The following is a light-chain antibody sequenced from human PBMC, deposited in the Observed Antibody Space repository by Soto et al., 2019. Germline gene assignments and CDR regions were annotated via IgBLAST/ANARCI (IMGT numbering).Light chain of an antibody. V-gene: IGKV1-5*03. Sequence: DIQMTQSPSTLSASVGDRVTITCRASQRISNSLAWYQQKPWKAPNLLIYKASSLESVVPSSFSGSGSGPEFTLTISSLQPDDFATYYCRQYVSYPVTFGGGTKVEMK. CDR3: RQYVSYPVT. CDR1: QRISNS. J-gene: IGKJ4*01. CDR2: KAS.